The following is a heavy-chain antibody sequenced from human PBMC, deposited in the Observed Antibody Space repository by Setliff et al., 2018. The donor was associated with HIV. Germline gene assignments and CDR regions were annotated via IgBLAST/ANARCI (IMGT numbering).Heavy chain of an antibody. J-gene: IGHJ6*03. CDR2: ISAYNGNT. D-gene: IGHD3-22*01. CDR3: ARARRDSYDRGRRNHYYIDV. V-gene: IGHV1-18*01. Sequence: EASVKVSCKASGYTFTSYGISWVRQAPGQGLEWMGWISAYNGNTNYAQKFQGRVTMTRDTSISTAYMELNNLKFEDTAVYYCARARRDSYDRGRRNHYYIDVWGKGTTVTVSS. CDR1: GYTFTSYG.